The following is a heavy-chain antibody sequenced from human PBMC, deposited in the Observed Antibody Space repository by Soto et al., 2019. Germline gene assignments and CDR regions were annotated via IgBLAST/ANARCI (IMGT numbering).Heavy chain of an antibody. J-gene: IGHJ6*03. CDR1: GGRFNTYV. Sequence: QAQLVQSGAEVRKPGSSVRVSCKSSGGRFNTYVITWVRQAPGQGLEWMGGIIPVYRTTMYAQHFEDRVTITADESTSTAYMEVSSLRSEDTAVYYCARGDSRGYYMDVWGQGTTFTVSS. D-gene: IGHD3-10*01. V-gene: IGHV1-69*12. CDR2: IIPVYRTT. CDR3: ARGDSRGYYMDV.